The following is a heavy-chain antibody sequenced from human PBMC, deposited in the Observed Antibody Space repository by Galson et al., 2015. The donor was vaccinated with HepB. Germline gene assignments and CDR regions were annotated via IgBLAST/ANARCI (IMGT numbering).Heavy chain of an antibody. CDR3: ARQTTLWFGELSVPAYFDL. CDR2: VYYSGNT. J-gene: IGHJ2*01. V-gene: IGHV4-59*08. D-gene: IGHD3-10*01. Sequence: SVSGGSISSDYWSWVRQPPGKGLEWIGSVYYSGNTNYNPSLKSRVTISVDTSKKQFSLRLTSVTAADTAVYYCARQTTLWFGELSVPAYFDLWGRGTLVTVSA. CDR1: GGSISSDY.